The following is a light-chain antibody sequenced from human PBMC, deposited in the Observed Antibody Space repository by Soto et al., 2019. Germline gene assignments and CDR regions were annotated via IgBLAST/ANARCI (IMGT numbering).Light chain of an antibody. CDR1: QSVSSY. V-gene: IGKV3-20*01. CDR3: QQYGSSPGT. J-gene: IGKJ4*01. CDR2: GAS. Sequence: EVVLTQSPGTLSLSPGERATLSCRASQSVSSYIAWYQQKPGQAPRLLISGASSRATGIPDRFSGSGSGTDFTLNISRLEPEDFAVYYCQQYGSSPGTFGGGTKVESK.